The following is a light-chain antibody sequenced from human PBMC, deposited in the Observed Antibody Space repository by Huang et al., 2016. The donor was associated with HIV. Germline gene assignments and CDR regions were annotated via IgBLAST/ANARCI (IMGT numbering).Light chain of an antibody. Sequence: EIVMTQSPATLSVSPGERATISCRASQSVSSNLAWYQQKPGQAPRLLIYDASTRATGIPARFSGSGSGTEFTLTISSLHSEDFAVYYCQQYNNWPPMYTFGQGTKLEIK. CDR1: QSVSSN. J-gene: IGKJ2*01. CDR2: DAS. CDR3: QQYNNWPPMYT. V-gene: IGKV3-15*01.